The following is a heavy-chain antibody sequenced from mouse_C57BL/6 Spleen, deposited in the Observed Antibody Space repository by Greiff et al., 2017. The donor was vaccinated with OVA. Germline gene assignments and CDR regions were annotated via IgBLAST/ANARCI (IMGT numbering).Heavy chain of an antibody. D-gene: IGHD2-5*01. CDR1: GFSLTSYG. V-gene: IGHV2-2*01. Sequence: VQLQQSGPGLVQPSQSLSITCTVSGFSLTSYGVHWVRQSPGKGLEWLGVIWSGGSTDYTDAFLSRLRISMDNSKSQVFFKMNSLQADDTAIDYCARNSNYGFAYWGQGTLVTVSA. CDR3: ARNSNYGFAY. J-gene: IGHJ3*01. CDR2: IWSGGST.